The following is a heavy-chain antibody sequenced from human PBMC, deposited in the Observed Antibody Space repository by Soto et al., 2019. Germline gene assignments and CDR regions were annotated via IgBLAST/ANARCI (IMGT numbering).Heavy chain of an antibody. CDR2: IWYDGSHT. Sequence: QVQVVESGGGVVQPGRSLRLSCVASGFTFSAYGMHWVRQVPGKGLEWLAVIWYDGSHTFYADSVKGRLTISRDNARDTVYLQMNSLRAEDTAVYYCAKRPLTAAGFDYWGQGTLVTVSS. D-gene: IGHD6-13*01. J-gene: IGHJ4*02. CDR1: GFTFSAYG. CDR3: AKRPLTAAGFDY. V-gene: IGHV3-33*03.